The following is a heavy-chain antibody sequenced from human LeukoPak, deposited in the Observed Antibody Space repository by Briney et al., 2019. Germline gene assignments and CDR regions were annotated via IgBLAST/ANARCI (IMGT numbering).Heavy chain of an antibody. V-gene: IGHV4-34*01. CDR2: INARGGT. CDR3: ARGQVPAARGYNWFDP. Sequence: SETLSLTCAVYGWSFNDYYWNWVRQPPGKGLEWIGEINARGGTNYNPSLKSRVTISVDSSKNQFSLTLTSMIAADTAIYYCARGQVPAARGYNWFDPWGQGTLVTASS. J-gene: IGHJ5*02. D-gene: IGHD2-2*01. CDR1: GWSFNDYY.